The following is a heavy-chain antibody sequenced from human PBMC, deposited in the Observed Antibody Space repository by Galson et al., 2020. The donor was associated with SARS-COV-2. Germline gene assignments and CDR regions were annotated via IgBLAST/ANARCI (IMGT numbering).Heavy chain of an antibody. Sequence: GESLKISCAASGFSFSNYAMHWVRQAPGKGPEWVAGMSHDGSNEYYADSVKGRFTTSRDNSKNTLYLQMNSLRAEDTAVYYCAKDYYPTTTSDWFDSWGQGTLVTVSS. V-gene: IGHV3-30*18. CDR2: MSHDGSNE. CDR3: AKDYYPTTTSDWFDS. J-gene: IGHJ5*01. CDR1: GFSFSNYA. D-gene: IGHD3-10*01.